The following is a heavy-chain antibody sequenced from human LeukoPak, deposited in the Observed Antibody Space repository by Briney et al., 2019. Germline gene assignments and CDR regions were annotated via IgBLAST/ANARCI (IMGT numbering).Heavy chain of an antibody. CDR2: ISSSSSYI. D-gene: IGHD2-2*01. CDR3: ARGTPIVVVPAALYYFDY. V-gene: IGHV3-21*01. J-gene: IGHJ4*02. Sequence: PGGSLRLSCAASGFTFNSYSMNWVRQAPGKGLEWVSSISSSSSYIYYADSVKGRFTISRDNAKNSLYLQMNSLRAEDTAVYYCARGTPIVVVPAALYYFDYWGQGTLVTVSS. CDR1: GFTFNSYS.